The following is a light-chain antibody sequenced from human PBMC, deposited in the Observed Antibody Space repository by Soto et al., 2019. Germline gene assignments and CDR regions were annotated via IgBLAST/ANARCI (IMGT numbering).Light chain of an antibody. J-gene: IGLJ2*01. CDR3: QSYDSSLV. Sequence: QSVLTQPPSVSGAPGQRVTISCTGSSSNIGAGYDVHWYQQVPGTAPKLLIYGNINRPSRVPDRFSGSKSGTSASLAITGLQAEDEAEYYCQSYDSSLVFGGGTKLTVL. CDR2: GNI. CDR1: SSNIGAGYD. V-gene: IGLV1-40*01.